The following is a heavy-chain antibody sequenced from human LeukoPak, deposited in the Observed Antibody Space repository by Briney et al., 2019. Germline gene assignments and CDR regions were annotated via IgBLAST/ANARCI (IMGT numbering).Heavy chain of an antibody. CDR1: GFTFSSYG. J-gene: IGHJ4*02. CDR3: AKDQGGLAILLGEYCSSTSCCLDY. V-gene: IGHV3-30*18. D-gene: IGHD2-2*01. Sequence: GGSLGLSCAASGFTFSSYGMHWVRQAPGKGLEWVAVISYDGSNKYYADSVKGRFTISRDNSKNTLYLQMNSLRAEDTAVYYCAKDQGGLAILLGEYCSSTSCCLDYWGQGTLVTVSS. CDR2: ISYDGSNK.